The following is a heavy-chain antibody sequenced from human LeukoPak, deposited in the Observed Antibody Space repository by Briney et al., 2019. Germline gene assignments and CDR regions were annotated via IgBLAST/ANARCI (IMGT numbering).Heavy chain of an antibody. CDR1: GYTFTGYY. V-gene: IGHV1-2*02. Sequence: ASVKVSCKASGYTFTGYYMHWVRQAPGQGLEWMGWINPNSGGTNYAQKFQGRVTMTRDTSISTAYMELSRLRSDDTAVYYCAKGIVVVPAAMGSTNDYWGQGTLVTVSS. J-gene: IGHJ4*02. CDR3: AKGIVVVPAAMGSTNDY. D-gene: IGHD2-2*01. CDR2: INPNSGGT.